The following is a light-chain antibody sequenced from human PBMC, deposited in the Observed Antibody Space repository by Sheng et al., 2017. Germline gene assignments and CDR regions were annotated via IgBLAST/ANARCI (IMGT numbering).Light chain of an antibody. J-gene: IGLJ3*02. Sequence: QSALTQPASVSGSPGQSIAISCTGTSSDVGAYNYVSWYQQHPGKVPKLLIYDVSQRPSGVSSRFSGSKSGNTASLTISGLQAEDEADYYCCSYTRSATLVFGGGTKADRP. CDR1: SSDVGAYNY. CDR3: CSYTRSATLV. V-gene: IGLV2-14*03. CDR2: DVS.